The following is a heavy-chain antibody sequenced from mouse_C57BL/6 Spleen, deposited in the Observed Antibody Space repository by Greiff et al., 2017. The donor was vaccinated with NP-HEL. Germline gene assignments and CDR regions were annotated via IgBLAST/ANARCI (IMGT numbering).Heavy chain of an antibody. CDR1: GFTFTDYY. Sequence: EVMLVESGGGLVQPGGSLSLSCAASGFTFTDYYMSWVRQPPGKALEWLGFIRNKANGYTTEYSASVKGRFTISRDNSQSILYLQMNALRAEDSATYYCARYGSSSLFDYWGQGTTLTVSS. CDR3: ARYGSSSLFDY. CDR2: IRNKANGYTT. V-gene: IGHV7-3*01. D-gene: IGHD1-1*01. J-gene: IGHJ2*01.